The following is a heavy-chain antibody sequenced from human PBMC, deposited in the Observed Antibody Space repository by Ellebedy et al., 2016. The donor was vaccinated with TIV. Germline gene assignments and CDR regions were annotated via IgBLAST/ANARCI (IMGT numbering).Heavy chain of an antibody. D-gene: IGHD3-10*01. CDR3: ARAGSYLSEAVFY. V-gene: IGHV3-74*01. CDR2: MDSDGGTT. CDR1: GFTFSSYW. J-gene: IGHJ4*02. Sequence: GGSLRLSXAASGFTFSSYWMHWVRQAPGKGLVWVSRMDSDGGTTDYADSVKGRFTISRDNAKNTLYLQMDSLRAEDTAVYYCARAGSYLSEAVFYWGQGTLVTVSS.